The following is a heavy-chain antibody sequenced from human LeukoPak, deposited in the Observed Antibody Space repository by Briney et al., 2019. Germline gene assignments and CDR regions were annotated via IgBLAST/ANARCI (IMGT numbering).Heavy chain of an antibody. CDR3: ASFSASRRDYGGLFDY. Sequence: GGSLRLSCAASGFTFSSYSMNWVRQAPGKGLEWVSSISSSSSYIYYADSVKGRFTISRDNAKNSLYLQMNSLRAEDTAVYYCASFSASRRDYGGLFDYWGQGTLVTVSS. J-gene: IGHJ4*02. D-gene: IGHD4-23*01. V-gene: IGHV3-21*01. CDR2: ISSSSSYI. CDR1: GFTFSSYS.